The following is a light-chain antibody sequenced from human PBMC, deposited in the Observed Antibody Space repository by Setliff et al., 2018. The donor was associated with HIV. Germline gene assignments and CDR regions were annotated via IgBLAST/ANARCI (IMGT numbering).Light chain of an antibody. CDR2: GNS. CDR3: QSYDSSLSGYV. J-gene: IGLJ1*01. V-gene: IGLV1-40*01. Sequence: QSMLTQAPSVYGAPGQRVTIYCIGGRSNIGTGFDVHWYQQLPGTAPKLRISGNSNRPSGVPDRFSGSRSGIAASLAIPGLQAEDEADYYCQSYDSSLSGYVFGTGTKVTVL. CDR1: RSNIGTGFD.